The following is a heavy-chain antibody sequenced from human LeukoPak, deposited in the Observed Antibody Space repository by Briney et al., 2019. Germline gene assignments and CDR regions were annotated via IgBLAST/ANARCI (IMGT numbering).Heavy chain of an antibody. D-gene: IGHD4-23*01. J-gene: IGHJ4*02. CDR3: ARDLGKGRYLVY. V-gene: IGHV3-33*08. CDR1: GFTFSDEY. Sequence: GGSLRLSCAASGFTFSDEYMSWTRQAPGKGLEWVAVIWYDGSNKYYVDSVKGRFTISRDNSKNTLYLQMNSLRAEDTAVYYCARDLGKGRYLVYWGQGTLVSVSS. CDR2: IWYDGSNK.